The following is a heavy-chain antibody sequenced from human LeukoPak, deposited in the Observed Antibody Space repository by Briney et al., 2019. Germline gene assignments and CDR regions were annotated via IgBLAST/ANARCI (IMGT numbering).Heavy chain of an antibody. CDR2: IYYSGST. CDR1: GGSISSYY. V-gene: IGHV4-59*08. J-gene: IGHJ4*02. D-gene: IGHD5-18*01. Sequence: SETLSLTCIVSGGSISSYYWSWIRQPPGKGLEWIGYIYYSGSTNYNPSLKSRVTISVDTSKNQFSLKLSSVTAADTAVYYCARQLWRTYYFDYWRQGTLVTVSS. CDR3: ARQLWRTYYFDY.